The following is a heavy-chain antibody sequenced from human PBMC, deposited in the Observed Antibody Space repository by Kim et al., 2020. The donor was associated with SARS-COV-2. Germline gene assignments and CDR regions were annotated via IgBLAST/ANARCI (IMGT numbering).Heavy chain of an antibody. CDR2: ISAYNGNT. CDR1: GYTFTSYG. D-gene: IGHD3-22*01. CDR3: ARGDYYDSSGYQTWGNFDY. Sequence: ASVKVSCKASGYTFTSYGISWVRQAPGQGLEWMGWISAYNGNTNYAQKLQGRVTMTTDTSTSTAYMELRSLRSDDTAVYYCARGDYYDSSGYQTWGNFDYWGQGTLVTVSS. V-gene: IGHV1-18*04. J-gene: IGHJ4*02.